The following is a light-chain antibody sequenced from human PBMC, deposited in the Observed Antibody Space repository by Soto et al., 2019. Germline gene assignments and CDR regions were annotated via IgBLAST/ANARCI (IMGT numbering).Light chain of an antibody. CDR3: QHYNTYPWT. Sequence: DIQMTQSPSSLSASVGDRATITCRASQGITDYLAWYQQKPGQVPNLLIYAASTLQSGVPTRFSGSGSGTDFTLTISKLRPDDFATYYCQHYNTYPWTFGQGTKVDIK. V-gene: IGKV1-27*01. CDR1: QGITDY. J-gene: IGKJ1*01. CDR2: AAS.